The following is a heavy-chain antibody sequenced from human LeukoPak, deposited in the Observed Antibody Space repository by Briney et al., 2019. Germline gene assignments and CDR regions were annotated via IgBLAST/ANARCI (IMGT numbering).Heavy chain of an antibody. V-gene: IGHV1-8*01. CDR3: ARVTGSIDY. D-gene: IGHD1-26*01. J-gene: IGHJ4*02. CDR2: MNPKSGNT. CDR1: GYTFTSYD. Sequence: ASVKVSCKASGYTFTSYDINWVRQATAQGLEWMGWMNPKSGNTGYAQKFQGRVTMTRDTSISTAYMELGSLRSEDTAVYYCARVTGSIDYWGQGTLVTVFS.